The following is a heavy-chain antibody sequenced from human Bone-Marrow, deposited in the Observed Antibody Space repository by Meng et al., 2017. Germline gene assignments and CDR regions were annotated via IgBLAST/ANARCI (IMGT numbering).Heavy chain of an antibody. Sequence: SETLSLTCTVSGGSISSYYWSWIRQPPGKGLEWLGYIYYSGSTNYNPSLKSRVTISVDTSKIQFSLTLSSVTSADTAVYYCAGEGYATDAFDIWGQGTMVTVSS. CDR2: IYYSGST. V-gene: IGHV4-59*01. D-gene: IGHD3-16*01. CDR1: GGSISSYY. J-gene: IGHJ3*02. CDR3: AGEGYATDAFDI.